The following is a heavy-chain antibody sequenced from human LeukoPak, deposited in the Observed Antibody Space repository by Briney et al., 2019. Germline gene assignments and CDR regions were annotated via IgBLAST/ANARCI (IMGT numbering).Heavy chain of an antibody. CDR2: INDSEST. Sequence: SETLSLTCAVYGVSFSGYYWSWIRQPPGKGLEWIGEINDSESTNYNPSLKSRVTISVDTSKNQFSLRLTSVTVADTAVYYCARGVNDDLLIDYYYFDYWGQGTLVTVSS. V-gene: IGHV4-34*01. J-gene: IGHJ4*02. CDR3: ARGVNDDLLIDYYYFDY. D-gene: IGHD3-9*01. CDR1: GVSFSGYY.